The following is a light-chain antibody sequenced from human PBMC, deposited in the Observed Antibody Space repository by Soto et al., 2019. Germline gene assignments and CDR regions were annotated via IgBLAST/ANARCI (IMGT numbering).Light chain of an antibody. Sequence: ESVFTQSPGTLSLSPGERATLSCRASQSISTTYLAWYRQKPGQAPRLLIYAASSRATGIPDRFSGSGSGTDVTLTISRLEPEDYAVYYCQQYYASSWTVGQGTRVEIK. CDR3: QQYYASSWT. V-gene: IGKV3-20*01. CDR1: QSISTTY. CDR2: AAS. J-gene: IGKJ1*01.